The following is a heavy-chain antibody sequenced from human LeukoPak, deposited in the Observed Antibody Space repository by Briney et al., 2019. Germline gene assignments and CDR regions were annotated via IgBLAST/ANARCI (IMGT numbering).Heavy chain of an antibody. CDR3: AKSLSGQWIRPFDP. CDR1: GFIFSTYA. V-gene: IGHV3-23*01. Sequence: GGSLRLACAASGFIFSTYAMSWVRQAPGKGLEYISSITGNAFSTYYADSVRGRFTISRDNSKNTLYLQMNSLKAENTAVYHCAKSLSGQWIRPFDPWGQGTLVTVSS. J-gene: IGHJ5*02. CDR2: ITGNAFST. D-gene: IGHD6-19*01.